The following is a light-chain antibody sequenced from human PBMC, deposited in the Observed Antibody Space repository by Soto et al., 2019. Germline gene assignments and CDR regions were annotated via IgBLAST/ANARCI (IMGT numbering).Light chain of an antibody. CDR1: QSISSD. Sequence: EIVLTQSPATLSLSPGERATLSCGASQSISSDLAWYQQKPGLAPRLLIYDASSRATGIPDRFSGSGSGTDFTLTISRLEPEGFAVYYCQQYGGSLTFGPGTQVDIK. CDR3: QQYGGSLT. CDR2: DAS. J-gene: IGKJ3*01. V-gene: IGKV3D-20*01.